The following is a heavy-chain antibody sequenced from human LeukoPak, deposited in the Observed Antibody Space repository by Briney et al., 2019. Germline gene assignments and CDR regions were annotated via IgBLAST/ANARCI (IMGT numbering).Heavy chain of an antibody. J-gene: IGHJ4*02. CDR1: GGTFSSYA. CDR3: ARAEREQLAQRDY. Sequence: SVKVSCKASGGTFSSYAISWVRQAPGQGLEWMGRIIPIFGTANYAQKFQGRVTITTDESTSTAYMELSSLRSEDTAVYYCARAEREQLAQRDYWGRGTLVTVSS. V-gene: IGHV1-69*05. D-gene: IGHD6-6*01. CDR2: IIPIFGTA.